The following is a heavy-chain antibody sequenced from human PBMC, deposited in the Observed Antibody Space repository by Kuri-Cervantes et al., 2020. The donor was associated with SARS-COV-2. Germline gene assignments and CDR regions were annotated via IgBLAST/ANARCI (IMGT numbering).Heavy chain of an antibody. CDR2: IYYSGST. V-gene: IGHV4-31*03. J-gene: IGHJ4*02. CDR3: ARALFDYYGWGSTPFDY. Sequence: SEILSFTFTVSGGSISSGRYYWSWIRQHPGKGLEWIGYIYYSGSTYYNPSLKSRVTISVDTSKNQFSLKLSSVTAADTAVYYCARALFDYYGWGSTPFDYWGQGTLVTVSS. CDR1: GGSISSGRYY. D-gene: IGHD3-10*01.